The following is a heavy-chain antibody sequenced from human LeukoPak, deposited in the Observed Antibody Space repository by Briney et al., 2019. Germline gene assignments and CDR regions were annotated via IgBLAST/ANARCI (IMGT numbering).Heavy chain of an antibody. Sequence: PGGSLKLSCAASGFPFSINSMNWVRQAPGKGLEWVSSISSSSSYIYYADSVKGRFTISRENAKNSLYLQMNSLRAEDTAVYYCARDPVDTAMVATYYYYYYMDVWGKGTTVTVSS. J-gene: IGHJ6*03. D-gene: IGHD5-18*01. CDR3: ARDPVDTAMVATYYYYYYMDV. CDR2: ISSSSSYI. V-gene: IGHV3-21*01. CDR1: GFPFSINS.